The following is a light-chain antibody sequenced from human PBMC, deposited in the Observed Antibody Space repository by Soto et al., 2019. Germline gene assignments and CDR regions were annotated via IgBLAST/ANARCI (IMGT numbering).Light chain of an antibody. CDR2: SNN. Sequence: QSVLTQPPSASGTPGQRVTMSCSGGNSNIGSHTVNWYQHLPGTAPTLLIFSNNQRPSGVPARFSGSKSGTSASLAISGLQSGDEADYYCQSFDSSLRVYVFGSGTKVTVL. CDR3: QSFDSSLRVYV. J-gene: IGLJ1*01. CDR1: NSNIGSHT. V-gene: IGLV1-44*01.